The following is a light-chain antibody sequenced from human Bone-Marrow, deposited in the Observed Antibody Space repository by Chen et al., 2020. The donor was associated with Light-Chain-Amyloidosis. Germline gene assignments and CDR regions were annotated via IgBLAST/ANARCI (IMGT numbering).Light chain of an antibody. Sequence: QSALTQPRSVSGSPGQSVTISCTGTSSDVGGYESDSWYQQHPGKAPKFLIYDVNKRPSGVPDRFSGSKSGNSASLTISGLQTEDEADYFCCSYAGSSPYVFGTGTTVTV. CDR2: DVN. J-gene: IGLJ1*01. CDR1: SSDVGGYES. V-gene: IGLV2-11*01. CDR3: CSYAGSSPYV.